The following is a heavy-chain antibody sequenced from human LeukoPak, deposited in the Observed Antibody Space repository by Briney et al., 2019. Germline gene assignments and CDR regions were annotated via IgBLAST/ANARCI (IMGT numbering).Heavy chain of an antibody. D-gene: IGHD2/OR15-2a*01. V-gene: IGHV4-59*01. CDR3: ARTFFTETWFDP. CDR2: IYYSGSI. Sequence: PSETLSLTCSVSGVSINSYYWSWIRQPPGKGLEWIGYIYYSGSIKYNPSLKSRVTMSVDTSKNQFSLKLSSVTAADTAVYYCARTFFTETWFDPWGQGTLVTVSS. CDR1: GVSINSYY. J-gene: IGHJ5*02.